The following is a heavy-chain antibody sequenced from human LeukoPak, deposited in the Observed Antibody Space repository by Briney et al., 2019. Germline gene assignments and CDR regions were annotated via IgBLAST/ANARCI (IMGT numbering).Heavy chain of an antibody. CDR2: VSNSSSTI. Sequence: GGSLRLSCAASGFTFSIYSMNWVRQAPGKGLEWVSYVSNSSSTIYYADSAKGRFTISRDNAKNSLYLQMNSLRAEDTAVYYCAREQTPGIAAAGSYYFDYWGQGTLVTVSS. V-gene: IGHV3-48*01. CDR1: GFTFSIYS. D-gene: IGHD6-13*01. J-gene: IGHJ4*02. CDR3: AREQTPGIAAAGSYYFDY.